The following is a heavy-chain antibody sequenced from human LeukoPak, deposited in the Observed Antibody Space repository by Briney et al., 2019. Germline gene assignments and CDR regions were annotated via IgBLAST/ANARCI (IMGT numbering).Heavy chain of an antibody. V-gene: IGHV3-23*01. Sequence: GGSLRLSCAASEFMFSKYAMSWVRQAPGKGLEWVSAVSASADSTYYADSVKGRFTISRDNFKNTLYLQMNSLRAEDTAVYYCARDRGVAVAGTHYWGQGTLVTVSS. J-gene: IGHJ4*02. CDR3: ARDRGVAVAGTHY. CDR2: VSASADST. CDR1: EFMFSKYA. D-gene: IGHD6-19*01.